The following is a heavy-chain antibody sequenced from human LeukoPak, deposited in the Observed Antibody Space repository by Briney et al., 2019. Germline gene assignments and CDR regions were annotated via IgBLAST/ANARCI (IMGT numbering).Heavy chain of an antibody. CDR2: IYYSGST. CDR3: ARGFLSSTPLFDP. D-gene: IGHD3-10*01. CDR1: GGSISSYY. Sequence: SETLSLTCTVSGGSISSYYWSWIRQPPGKGLEWIGYIYYSGSTNYNPPLKSRVTISVDTSKNQFSLKLSSVTAADTAVYYCARGFLSSTPLFDPWGQGTLVTVSS. J-gene: IGHJ5*02. V-gene: IGHV4-59*01.